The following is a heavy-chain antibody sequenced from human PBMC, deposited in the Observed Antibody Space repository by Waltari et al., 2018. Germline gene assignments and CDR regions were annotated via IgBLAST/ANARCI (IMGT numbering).Heavy chain of an antibody. D-gene: IGHD4-17*01. CDR3: AREIYGGNSRPYDY. CDR2: IYYNGNT. Sequence: QVQLQESGPGLVKPSETLSLTCTVPGGPITGYYWSWIRQPPGKGLEWIGHIYYNGNTDYNPSLKSRVTISVDTSKNQFSLKLSSVTAADTAVYYCAREIYGGNSRPYDYWGQGTLVTVSS. V-gene: IGHV4-59*01. CDR1: GGPITGYY. J-gene: IGHJ4*02.